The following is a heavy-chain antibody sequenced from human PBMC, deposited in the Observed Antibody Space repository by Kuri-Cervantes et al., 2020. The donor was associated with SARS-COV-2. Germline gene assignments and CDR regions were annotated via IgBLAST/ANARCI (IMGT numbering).Heavy chain of an antibody. CDR3: ARPIVAAGFDY. CDR1: GATISSSSYY. J-gene: IGHJ4*02. V-gene: IGHV4-39*01. CDR2: IYYSGST. Sequence: ESLKISCTVSGATISSSSYYWGWIRQPPGRGLEWIGSIYYSGSTYYNPSLKSRVTIFVDTSKNQFSLNLSSVTAADTAVYYCARPIVAAGFDYWGQGTLVTVSS. D-gene: IGHD6-13*01.